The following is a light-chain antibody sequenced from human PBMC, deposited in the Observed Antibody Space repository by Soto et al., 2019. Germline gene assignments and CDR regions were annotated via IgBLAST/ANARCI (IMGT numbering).Light chain of an antibody. CDR3: QQYNSSPPIT. Sequence: EIVMTQSTATLSVSPGERATPSCRCSQNISSNLAWYQQKPGQPPRLLIFGASTRATGIPGRFSGSGSGTEFTLTISSLQSEDFAVYYCQQYNSSPPITFGQGTRLEIK. V-gene: IGKV3D-15*01. CDR2: GAS. CDR1: QNISSN. J-gene: IGKJ5*01.